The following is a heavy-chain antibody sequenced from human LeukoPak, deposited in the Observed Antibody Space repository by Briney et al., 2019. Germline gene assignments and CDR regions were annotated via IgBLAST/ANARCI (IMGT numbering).Heavy chain of an antibody. V-gene: IGHV1-69*05. Sequence: SVKVSCKASGGTFSSYVISWVRRAPGQGLEWMGGINPIFGTPFYAQRFQGRVTITMDGSTSTAYMELSSLRSEDTAVYYCARNQTFGDSSWSWFDPWGQGTLVTVSS. CDR2: INPIFGTP. J-gene: IGHJ5*02. CDR3: ARNQTFGDSSWSWFDP. D-gene: IGHD4-17*01. CDR1: GGTFSSYV.